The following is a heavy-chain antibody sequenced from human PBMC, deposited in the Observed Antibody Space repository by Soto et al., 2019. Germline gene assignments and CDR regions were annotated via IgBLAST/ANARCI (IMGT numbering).Heavy chain of an antibody. Sequence: FETLSLPCTVFGGPLSSYYWSLIRQSPGKGLEWIGFVYYGGTNYNPSFESRVTMSVDTPKNQFSLELNSVTAADTAVYYCVSYRGAFYFDHWGQGALVTVSS. J-gene: IGHJ4*02. V-gene: IGHV4-59*01. CDR3: VSYRGAFYFDH. CDR1: GGPLSSYY. CDR2: VYYGGT. D-gene: IGHD4-4*01.